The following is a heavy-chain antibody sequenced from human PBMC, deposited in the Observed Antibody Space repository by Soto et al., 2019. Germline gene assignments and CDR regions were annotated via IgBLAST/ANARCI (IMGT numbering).Heavy chain of an antibody. CDR3: ARDPAHYDILTGRYSASTSYGMDV. CDR2: IWYDGSKK. J-gene: IGHJ6*02. CDR1: GFTFRSYG. V-gene: IGHV3-33*01. Sequence: QVQLVESAGGVVQPGRSLRLSCAASGFTFRSYGMHWVRQAPGKGLEWVAVIWYDGSKKYYADSVKGRFSISRDNSKNTLDLQMNSLRVEDTAVYYCARDPAHYDILTGRYSASTSYGMDVWGQGTTVTVSS. D-gene: IGHD3-9*01.